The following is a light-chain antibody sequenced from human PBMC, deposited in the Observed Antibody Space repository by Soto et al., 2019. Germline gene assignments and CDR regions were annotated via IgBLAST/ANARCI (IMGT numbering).Light chain of an antibody. V-gene: IGLV1-47*02. CDR2: HNS. CDR3: AAWDDSLGAVV. Sequence: QCVLSQPPSSSATPGRGVTISCSGSSSNIGNNNAYWYQHVPGTAPKLIIHHNSLRPSWVPDRFSGSKSGTSASLAISGLQSDDESDYYCAAWDDSLGAVVFGGGTKVTVL. J-gene: IGLJ2*01. CDR1: SSNIGNNN.